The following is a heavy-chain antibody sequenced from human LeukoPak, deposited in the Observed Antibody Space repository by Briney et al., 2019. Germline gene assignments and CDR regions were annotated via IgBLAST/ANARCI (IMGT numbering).Heavy chain of an antibody. V-gene: IGHV4-59*08. CDR1: GGSISSYY. CDR3: ASPRGDDSGGYYTWYFHH. Sequence: SETLSLTCTVSGGSISSYYWSWIRQPPGKGLEWIGYIYYSGSTNYNPSLKSRVTISVDTSKNQFSLKLNSMTAADTAVYFCASPRGDDSGGYYTWYFHHWGQGILVTVSS. CDR2: IYYSGST. J-gene: IGHJ1*01. D-gene: IGHD3-22*01.